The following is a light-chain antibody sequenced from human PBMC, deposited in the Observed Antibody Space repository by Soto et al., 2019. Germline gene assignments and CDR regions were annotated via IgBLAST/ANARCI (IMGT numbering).Light chain of an antibody. V-gene: IGKV3-11*01. Sequence: IVLTKSAATLSLSPGERVTLSCRASQSVSSYLAWYQQKPSQAHRLLIYDASNRATGIPARFSGSGSGTDFTLTISILEPEDFTVYCCHQRSNWPWTFCQVTNLDIK. CDR3: HQRSNWPWT. J-gene: IGKJ1*01. CDR1: QSVSSY. CDR2: DAS.